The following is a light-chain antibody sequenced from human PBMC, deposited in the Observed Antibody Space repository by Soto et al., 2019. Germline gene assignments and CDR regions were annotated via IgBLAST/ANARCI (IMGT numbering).Light chain of an antibody. V-gene: IGKV1-5*03. CDR3: QQYNSYSPLT. CDR1: QSISSW. CDR2: KAS. J-gene: IGKJ1*01. Sequence: DIQMTQPPSTLSASVGDRVTITCRASQSISSWLAWYQQKPGKAPKLLISKASSLESGVPSRFSGSGSGTEFTLTLSSLQPDDFATHYCQQYNSYSPLTFGQGTKVEV.